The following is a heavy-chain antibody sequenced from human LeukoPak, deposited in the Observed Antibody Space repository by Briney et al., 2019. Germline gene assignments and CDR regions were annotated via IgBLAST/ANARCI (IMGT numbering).Heavy chain of an antibody. V-gene: IGHV1-24*01. CDR3: ARDGNSIAVAGTGVY. J-gene: IGHJ4*02. CDR2: FDPEDGET. D-gene: IGHD6-19*01. Sequence: ASVKVSCKVSGYTLTELSMHWVRQAPGKGLEWMGGFDPEDGETIYAQKFQGRVTMTRDTSTSTVYMELSSLRSEDTAVYYCARDGNSIAVAGTGVYWGQGTLVTVSS. CDR1: GYTLTELS.